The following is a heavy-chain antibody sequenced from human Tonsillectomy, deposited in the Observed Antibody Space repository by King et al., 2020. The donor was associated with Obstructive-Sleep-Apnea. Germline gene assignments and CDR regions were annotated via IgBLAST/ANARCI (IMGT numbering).Heavy chain of an antibody. J-gene: IGHJ3*01. CDR2: IKHDGSEK. D-gene: IGHD6-13*01. Sequence: VQLVESGGGLVQPGGSLRLYCVVSGFTFSNNWMSWVRRAPGKGLEWVANIKHDGSEKYYVDSVEGRFTISRDNAKNSLYLQMNSLRADDTAVYYCACNPHSSGWYGAFEFWGQGRMVTVSS. CDR3: ACNPHSSGWYGAFEF. CDR1: GFTFSNNW. V-gene: IGHV3-7*01.